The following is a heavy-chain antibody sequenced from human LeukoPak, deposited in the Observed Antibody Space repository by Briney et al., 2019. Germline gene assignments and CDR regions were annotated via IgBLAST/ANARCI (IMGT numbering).Heavy chain of an antibody. D-gene: IGHD3-10*01. Sequence: SETLSLTCTVSGGSISSYYWSWIRQPPGKGLKWIGYIYYSGSTNYNPSLKSRVTISVDTSKNQFSLKLSSVTAADTAVYYCAREGPMVRGVIQDWGQGTLVTVSS. CDR2: IYYSGST. V-gene: IGHV4-59*01. CDR3: AREGPMVRGVIQD. CDR1: GGSISSYY. J-gene: IGHJ4*02.